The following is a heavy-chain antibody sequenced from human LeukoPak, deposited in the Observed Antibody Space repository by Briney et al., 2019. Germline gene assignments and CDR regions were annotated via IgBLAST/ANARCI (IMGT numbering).Heavy chain of an antibody. CDR1: GFTFSSFA. V-gene: IGHV3-23*01. D-gene: IGHD6-13*01. CDR2: IIGSGGST. Sequence: GGSLRPPFEASGFTFSSFARGWVGQPPGRGREWVSAIIGSGGSTYYADSVKGRFTISRDNSKNTLYLQMNSLRAEDTAVYYCAKDGQQQMARRTWFDPWGQGTLVTVSS. J-gene: IGHJ5*02. CDR3: AKDGQQQMARRTWFDP.